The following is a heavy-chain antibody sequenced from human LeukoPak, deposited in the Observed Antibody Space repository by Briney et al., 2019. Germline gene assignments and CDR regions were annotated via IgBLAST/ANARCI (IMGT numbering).Heavy chain of an antibody. CDR2: ISGSGGST. CDR3: AKDLELEDAFDI. D-gene: IGHD1-1*01. V-gene: IGHV3-23*01. J-gene: IGHJ3*02. CDR1: GFTFSSYA. Sequence: GGSLRLSCADSGFTFSSYAMSWVRQAPGKGLEWVSAISGSGGSTYYADSVKGRFTISRDNSKNTLYLQMNSLRAEDTAVYYCAKDLELEDAFDIWGQGTMVTVSS.